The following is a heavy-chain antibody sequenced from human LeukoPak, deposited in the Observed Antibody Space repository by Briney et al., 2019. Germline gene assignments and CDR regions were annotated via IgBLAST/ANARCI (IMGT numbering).Heavy chain of an antibody. Sequence: GGSLRLPCAASGFTFSSYAMSWVRQAPGKGLEWVSAISGSGGSTYYADSVKGRFTISRDNSKNTLYLQMNSLRAEDTAVYYCAKDHAYCSSTSCYVDYFDYWGQGTLVTVSS. D-gene: IGHD2-2*01. CDR3: AKDHAYCSSTSCYVDYFDY. J-gene: IGHJ4*02. CDR2: ISGSGGST. CDR1: GFTFSSYA. V-gene: IGHV3-23*01.